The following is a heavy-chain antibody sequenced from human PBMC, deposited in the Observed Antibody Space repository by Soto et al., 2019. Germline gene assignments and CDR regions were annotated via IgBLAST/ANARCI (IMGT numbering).Heavy chain of an antibody. V-gene: IGHV1-69*06. CDR2: IIPIFGTP. CDR1: GGTFNNYV. CDR3: AGRCDGTNGRAHFCY. D-gene: IGHD2-15*01. J-gene: IGHJ4*02. Sequence: QVQLVQSGAEVKKPGSSVKVSCRASGGTFNNYVINWVRQAPGQGLEWMAGIIPIFGTPNYAQKFQGRVTNTADKPTCAAYMELNSLTSEDTAVYYCAGRCDGTNGRAHFCYWGQGTLVTVSS.